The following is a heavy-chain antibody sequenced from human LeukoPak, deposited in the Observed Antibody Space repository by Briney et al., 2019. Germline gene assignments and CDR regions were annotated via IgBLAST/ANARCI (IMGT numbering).Heavy chain of an antibody. CDR1: GGSISSYY. D-gene: IGHD4-4*01. J-gene: IGHJ5*02. V-gene: IGHV4-59*01. CDR2: IYYSGST. Sequence: SSETLSLTCTVSGGSISSYYWSWIRQPPGKGLEWIGYIYYSGSTNYNPSLKSRVTISVDTSKNQFSLKLSSVTAADTAVYYCARTAEEDDYSNDVGNDWFDPWGQGTLVTVSS. CDR3: ARTAEEDDYSNDVGNDWFDP.